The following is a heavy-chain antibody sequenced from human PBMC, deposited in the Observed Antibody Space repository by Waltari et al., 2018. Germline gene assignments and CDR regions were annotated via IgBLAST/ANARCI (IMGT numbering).Heavy chain of an antibody. D-gene: IGHD3-3*01. CDR1: GFTFSSSW. CDR2: INSDGSST. J-gene: IGHJ4*02. V-gene: IGHV3-74*01. CDR3: AIYDFWSGYSFDY. Sequence: EVQLVESRGGLVQPGGSLRLSCAASGFTFSSSWMHWVRQAPGKGLVWVSRINSDGSSTSYADSVKGRFTISRDNAKNTLYLQMNSLRAEDTAVYYCAIYDFWSGYSFDYWGQGTLVTVSS.